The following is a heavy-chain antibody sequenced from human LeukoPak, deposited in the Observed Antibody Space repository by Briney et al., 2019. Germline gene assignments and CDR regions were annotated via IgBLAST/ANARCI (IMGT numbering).Heavy chain of an antibody. D-gene: IGHD4-23*01. V-gene: IGHV4-38-2*01. Sequence: SETLSLTCSVSGYSINSGYHWGWIRQPPGKGLEWIAIMHHTGSTHYNPSLQSRVTISIGTSKNHFSLKLRSVSAADTAIYYCATSEGGGFFDYWGQGTPVTVSS. CDR3: ATSEGGGFFDY. CDR2: MHHTGST. CDR1: GYSINSGYH. J-gene: IGHJ4*02.